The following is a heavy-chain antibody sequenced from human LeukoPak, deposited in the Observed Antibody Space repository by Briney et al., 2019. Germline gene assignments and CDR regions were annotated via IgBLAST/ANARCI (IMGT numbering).Heavy chain of an antibody. J-gene: IGHJ6*03. CDR1: GFTFSSYW. V-gene: IGHV3-7*01. D-gene: IGHD3-10*01. CDR2: IKQDGSEK. CDR3: AKGGEYYYYYMGV. Sequence: GGSLRLSCAASGFTFSSYWMSWVRQAPGKGLEWVANIKQDGSEKYYVDSVKGRFTISRDNAKNSLYLQMNSLRAEDTAVYYCAKGGEYYYYYMGVWGKGTTVTISS.